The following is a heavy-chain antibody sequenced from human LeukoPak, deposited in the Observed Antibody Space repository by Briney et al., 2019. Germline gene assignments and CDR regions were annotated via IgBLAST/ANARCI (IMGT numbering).Heavy chain of an antibody. J-gene: IGHJ5*02. CDR1: GFTFSSYG. CDR3: AKEIVRYCSSTSCYTAVYNWFDP. CDR2: IRYDGSNK. D-gene: IGHD2-2*02. Sequence: GGSLRLSCAASGFTFSSYGMHWVRQAPGKGLEWVAFIRYDGSNKYYADSVKGRFTISRDNSKNTLYLQMNSLRAEDTAVYYCAKEIVRYCSSTSCYTAVYNWFDPWGQGTLVTVSS. V-gene: IGHV3-30*02.